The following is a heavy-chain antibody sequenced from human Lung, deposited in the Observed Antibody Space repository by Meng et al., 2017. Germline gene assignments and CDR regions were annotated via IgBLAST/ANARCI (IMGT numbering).Heavy chain of an antibody. CDR2: INHSGST. CDR1: GGSFSDYY. V-gene: IGHV4-34*01. CDR3: ARGPTTMAHDFDY. Sequence: HVQLQQGGAGLLRPSETLPRTCFVSGGSFSDYYWSWIRQPPGKGLEWIGEINHSGSTNYHPSLESRATISVDTSQNNLSLKLSSVTAADSAVYYCARGPTTMAHDFDYWGQGTLVTVSS. J-gene: IGHJ4*02. D-gene: IGHD4-11*01.